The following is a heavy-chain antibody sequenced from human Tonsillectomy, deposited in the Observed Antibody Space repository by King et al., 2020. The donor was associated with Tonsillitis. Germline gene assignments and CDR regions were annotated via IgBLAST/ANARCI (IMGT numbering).Heavy chain of an antibody. CDR1: GGSISSYY. CDR3: ARVWTCADAFDI. J-gene: IGHJ3*02. CDR2: IYYSGST. V-gene: IGHV4-59*01. Sequence: LQESGPGLVKPSETLSLTCTVSGGSISSYYWSWIRQPPGKGLEWIGYIYYSGSTNYNPSLKSRVTISVDTSKNQFSLKLSSVTAADTAVYYCARVWTCADAFDIWGQGTMVTVSS. D-gene: IGHD3/OR15-3a*01.